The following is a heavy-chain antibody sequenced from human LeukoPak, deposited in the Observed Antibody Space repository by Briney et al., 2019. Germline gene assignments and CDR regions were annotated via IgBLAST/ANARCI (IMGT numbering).Heavy chain of an antibody. CDR3: AAGGDSSGYFYIY. V-gene: IGHV3-23*01. D-gene: IGHD3-22*01. CDR1: GFTFSNYA. CDR2: LNAGATRT. J-gene: IGHJ4*02. Sequence: GGSLRLSCAASGFTFSNYAMTWVRQAPGKGLEWVSALNAGATRTYYVDSAKGRFTISRDNSKNTVYLQMNSLRAEDTAIYYCAAGGDSSGYFYIYWGQGTLVTVSS.